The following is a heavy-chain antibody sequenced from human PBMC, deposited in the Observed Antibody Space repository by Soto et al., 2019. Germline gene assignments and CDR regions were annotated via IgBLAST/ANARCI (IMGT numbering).Heavy chain of an antibody. D-gene: IGHD2-15*01. CDR3: ISHSPEDMIRT. V-gene: IGHV3-73*01. J-gene: IGHJ4*02. CDR2: IRNKANSYAT. CDR1: GFAFSGSS. Sequence: PGGSLRLSCAASGFAFSGSSVHWVRQASGKGLEWVGRIRNKANSYATAYAASVRGRFTISRDDSKNTAFLQMNSLNTEDTALYYCISHSPEDMIRTWGQGTLVTVSS.